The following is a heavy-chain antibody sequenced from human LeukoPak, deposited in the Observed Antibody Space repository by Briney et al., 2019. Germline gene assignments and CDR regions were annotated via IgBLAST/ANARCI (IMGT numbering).Heavy chain of an antibody. J-gene: IGHJ6*02. Sequence: ASVKVSCKASGYTFTGYYMRWVRQAPGQGLEWMGRINPNSGGTNYAQKFQGRVTMTRDTSISTAYMELSRLRSDDTAVYYCARAGLVYALPLHYYYGMDVWGQGTTVTVSS. V-gene: IGHV1-2*06. CDR1: GYTFTGYY. CDR3: ARAGLVYALPLHYYYGMDV. CDR2: INPNSGGT. D-gene: IGHD2-8*01.